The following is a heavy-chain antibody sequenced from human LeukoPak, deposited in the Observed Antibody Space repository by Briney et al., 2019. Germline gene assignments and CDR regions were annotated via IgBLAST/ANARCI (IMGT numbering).Heavy chain of an antibody. J-gene: IGHJ4*02. CDR3: AKQPYDSSGYYYELDY. CDR2: FSGSGGST. V-gene: IGHV3-23*01. Sequence: GSLRPPRAGSGFNFSRLAMGRVRPASGKGPGWVLGFSGSGGSTYYADSVKGRFTISRDNSKNTLYLQMNSLRAEDTAVYYCAKQPYDSSGYYYELDYWGQGTLVTVSS. D-gene: IGHD3-22*01. CDR1: GFNFSRLA.